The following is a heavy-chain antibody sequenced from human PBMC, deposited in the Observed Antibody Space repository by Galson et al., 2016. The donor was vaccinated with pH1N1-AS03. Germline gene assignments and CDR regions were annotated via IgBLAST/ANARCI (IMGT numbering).Heavy chain of an antibody. CDR2: IRYDGSNT. D-gene: IGHD4-23*01. CDR3: AKDRVRLQVTESSAFGI. V-gene: IGHV3-30*02. J-gene: IGHJ3*02. Sequence: SLRLSCAASGFTFSSYGLHWIRQAPGEGLEWVTFIRYDGSNTYYVDSVRGRFTISRDNSKNMLYLQMNSLRAEDSAAYYCAKDRVRLQVTESSAFGIWGQGTMVTVSS. CDR1: GFTFSSYG.